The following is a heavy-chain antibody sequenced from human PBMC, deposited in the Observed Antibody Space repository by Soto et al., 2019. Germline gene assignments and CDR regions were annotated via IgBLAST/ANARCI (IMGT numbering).Heavy chain of an antibody. Sequence: ASVKVSCKASGYTFTGYYMHWVRQAPGQGLEWMGWINPNSGGTNYAQKFQGWVTMTRDTSISTAYMELSRLRSDDTAVYYCARRIAVAGPGYDAFDIWGQGTMVTVSS. CDR2: INPNSGGT. D-gene: IGHD6-19*01. CDR3: ARRIAVAGPGYDAFDI. J-gene: IGHJ3*02. CDR1: GYTFTGYY. V-gene: IGHV1-2*04.